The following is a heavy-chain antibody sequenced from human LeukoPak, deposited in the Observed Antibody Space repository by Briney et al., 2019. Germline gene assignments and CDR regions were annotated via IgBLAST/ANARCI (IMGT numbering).Heavy chain of an antibody. V-gene: IGHV1-46*01. D-gene: IGHD3-10*01. CDR1: GYTFTSYY. CDR2: INPSGGST. CDR3: AAEGWFGDLFKDY. Sequence: ASVTVSCKASGYTFTSYYMHWVRQAPGQGLEWMGIINPSGGSTSYAQKFQGRVTMTRDMSTSTVYMELSSLRSEDTAVYYCAAEGWFGDLFKDYWGQGTLVTVSS. J-gene: IGHJ4*02.